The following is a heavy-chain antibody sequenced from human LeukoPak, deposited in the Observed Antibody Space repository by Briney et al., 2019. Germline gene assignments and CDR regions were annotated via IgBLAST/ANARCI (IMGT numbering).Heavy chain of an antibody. CDR1: GYTFTGYY. Sequence: ASVKVSRKASGYTFTGYYMHWVRQAPGQGLEWMGRINPNSGGTNYAQKFQGRVTMTRDTSISTAYMELSRLRSDDTAVYYCARVACYYESSGGFWGQGTLVTVSS. D-gene: IGHD3-22*01. CDR2: INPNSGGT. CDR3: ARVACYYESSGGF. V-gene: IGHV1-2*06. J-gene: IGHJ4*02.